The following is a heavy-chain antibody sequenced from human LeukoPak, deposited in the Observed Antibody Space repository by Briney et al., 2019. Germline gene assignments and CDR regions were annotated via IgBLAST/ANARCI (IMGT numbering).Heavy chain of an antibody. CDR3: ARDAGLAYDSSGGAFDI. D-gene: IGHD3-22*01. V-gene: IGHV3-48*03. J-gene: IGHJ3*02. CDR1: GFTFSSYE. Sequence: GGSLRLSCAASGFTFSSYEMNWVRQAPGKGLEWVSYISSSGSTIYYADSVKGRFTISRDNAKNSLYLQMNSLRAEDTAVYYCARDAGLAYDSSGGAFDIWGQGTMVTVSS. CDR2: ISSSGSTI.